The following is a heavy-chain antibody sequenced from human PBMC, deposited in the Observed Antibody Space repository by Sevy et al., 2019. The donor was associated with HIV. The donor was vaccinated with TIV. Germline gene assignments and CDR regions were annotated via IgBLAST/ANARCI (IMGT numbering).Heavy chain of an antibody. CDR2: ISPTGTYT. CDR1: GLTFSIYN. Sequence: GGSLRLSCAASGLTFSIYNMNWVRQAPGKGLEWVSSISPTGTYTYYADSVRGRFTISRGNAENFLFLQMNSLRAEDTAVYYCARDPSYGDKDPDYWGQGTLVTVSS. CDR3: ARDPSYGDKDPDY. D-gene: IGHD5-18*01. J-gene: IGHJ4*02. V-gene: IGHV3-21*01.